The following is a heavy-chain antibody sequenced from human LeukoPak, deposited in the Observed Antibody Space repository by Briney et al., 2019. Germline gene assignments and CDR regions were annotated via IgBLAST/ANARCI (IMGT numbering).Heavy chain of an antibody. D-gene: IGHD3-22*01. Sequence: SQTLSLTCTVSGGSISSGSYYWSWIRQPAGKGLEWIGRIYTGGSTNYNPSLKSRVTISVDTSKNQFSLKLSSVTAADTAVYYCARAYYDSSGSQTDYWGQGTLVTVSS. V-gene: IGHV4-61*02. CDR1: GGSISSGSYY. CDR2: IYTGGST. CDR3: ARAYYDSSGSQTDY. J-gene: IGHJ4*02.